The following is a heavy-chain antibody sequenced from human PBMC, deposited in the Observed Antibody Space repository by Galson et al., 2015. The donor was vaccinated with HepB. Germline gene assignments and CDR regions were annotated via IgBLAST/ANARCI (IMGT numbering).Heavy chain of an antibody. CDR2: IRYDGSNK. CDR1: GFTFSSYG. V-gene: IGHV3-30*02. Sequence: SLRLSCAASGFTFSSYGMHWVRQAPGKGLEWVAFIRYDGSNKYYADSVKGRFTISRDSSKNTLYLQMNSLRAEDTAVYYCAKDFTVTPFLYGMDVWGQGTTVTVSS. D-gene: IGHD4-17*01. J-gene: IGHJ6*02. CDR3: AKDFTVTPFLYGMDV.